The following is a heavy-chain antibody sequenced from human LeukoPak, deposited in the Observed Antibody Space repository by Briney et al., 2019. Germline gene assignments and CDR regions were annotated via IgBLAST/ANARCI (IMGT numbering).Heavy chain of an antibody. CDR3: AKDRGSYRHFDY. Sequence: GGSLRLSCAASGFTFSSYGMHWVRQAPGKGLEWLAFIRYDGSNKYYADSVKGRFTISRDNSKNTLYLQMDSLRAEDTAVYYCAKDRGSYRHFDYWGQGTLVTVSS. V-gene: IGHV3-30*02. CDR1: GFTFSSYG. J-gene: IGHJ4*02. CDR2: IRYDGSNK. D-gene: IGHD1-26*01.